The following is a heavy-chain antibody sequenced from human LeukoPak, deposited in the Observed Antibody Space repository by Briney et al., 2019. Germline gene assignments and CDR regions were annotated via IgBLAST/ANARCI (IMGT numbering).Heavy chain of an antibody. V-gene: IGHV3-48*01. CDR2: ISSTSSPI. D-gene: IGHD5-18*01. CDR1: GFTFNTYS. Sequence: GGSLRLSCAASGFTFNTYSMNWVRQAPGKGLEWVSYISSTSSPIFYADSVKGRFTISRDNAKNSLFLQMNSLRAEDTAVYYCARDLGYSYSVYYDYWGQGTLVAVSS. CDR3: ARDLGYSYSVYYDY. J-gene: IGHJ4*02.